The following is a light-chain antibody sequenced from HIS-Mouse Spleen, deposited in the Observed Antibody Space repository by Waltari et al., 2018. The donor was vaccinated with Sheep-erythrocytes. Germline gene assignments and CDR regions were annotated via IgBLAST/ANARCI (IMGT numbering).Light chain of an antibody. Sequence: QSALTQPASVSGSPGQSITISCTGTSRDVGSYDLVSWYQQHPGKAPKLMIYEGSKLPSGVSNRFSGSKSGNTASLTISGLQAEDEADYYCCSYAGSSTPWVFGGGTKLTVL. CDR1: SRDVGSYDL. J-gene: IGLJ3*02. V-gene: IGLV2-23*01. CDR3: CSYAGSSTPWV. CDR2: EGS.